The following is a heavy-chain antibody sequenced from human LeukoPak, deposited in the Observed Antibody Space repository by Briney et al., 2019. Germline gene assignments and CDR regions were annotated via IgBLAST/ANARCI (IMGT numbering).Heavy chain of an antibody. D-gene: IGHD6-13*01. CDR2: IYTSGST. Sequence: SETLSLTCAVYGGSFSGYYWSWIRQPAGKGLEWIGRIYTSGSTNYNPSLKSRVTMSVDTSKNQFSLKLSSVTAADTAVYYCARASIAAAGDFDYWGQGTLVTVSS. J-gene: IGHJ4*02. V-gene: IGHV4-59*10. CDR1: GGSFSGYY. CDR3: ARASIAAAGDFDY.